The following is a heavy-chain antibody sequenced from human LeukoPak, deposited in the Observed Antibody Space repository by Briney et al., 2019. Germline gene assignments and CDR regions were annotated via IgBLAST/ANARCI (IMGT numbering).Heavy chain of an antibody. CDR2: MNANSGDT. CDR1: GYIFTSYD. J-gene: IGHJ4*02. V-gene: IGHV1-8*01. D-gene: IGHD3-10*01. Sequence: ASVKVSCKASGYIFTSYDINWARQATGQGLEWMGWMNANSGDTGYAQKFQGRVTMTRNTSISTAYMELSSLRSEDTAIYYCARGGTYLPFGYWGQGTLVIVSS. CDR3: ARGGTYLPFGY.